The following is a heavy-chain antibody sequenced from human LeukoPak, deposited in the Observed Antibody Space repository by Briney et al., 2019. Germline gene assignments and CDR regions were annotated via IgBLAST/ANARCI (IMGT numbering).Heavy chain of an antibody. CDR1: GLTFSDYS. D-gene: IGHD3-22*01. CDR2: ISWDGGRI. J-gene: IGHJ4*02. V-gene: IGHV3-43*01. CDR3: AKSLVSSGYRLDY. Sequence: GSLRLSCAASGLTFSDYSMHWVRQAPGKGLEWVSLISWDGGRIHYVDSVKGRFTISRDNSKNSLYLQMNSLRTEDTALYYCAKSLVSSGYRLDYWGQGTLVTVSS.